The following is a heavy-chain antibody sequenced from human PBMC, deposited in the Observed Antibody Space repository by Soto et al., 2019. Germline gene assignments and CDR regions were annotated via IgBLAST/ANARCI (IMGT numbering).Heavy chain of an antibody. CDR1: GGSISSGDYY. CDR3: ARAEWGDYYYYGMDV. J-gene: IGHJ6*02. CDR2: IYYSGST. D-gene: IGHD3-3*01. Sequence: QVQLQESGPGLVKPSQTLSLTCTVSGGSISSGDYYWSWIRQPPGKGLEWIGYIYYSGSTYYNPSHKSRITISVDTSKNHFSLKLSSVTAADTAVYYCARAEWGDYYYYGMDVWGQGTTVNVSS. V-gene: IGHV4-30-4*01.